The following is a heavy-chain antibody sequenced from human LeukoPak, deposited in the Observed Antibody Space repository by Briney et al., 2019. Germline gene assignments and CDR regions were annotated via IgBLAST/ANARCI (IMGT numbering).Heavy chain of an antibody. D-gene: IGHD3-22*01. J-gene: IGHJ4*02. CDR1: GDSISTSSYY. V-gene: IGHV4-39*01. CDR2: IYYSGST. CDR3: ARSYYYDYRQIDY. Sequence: SETLSLTCTVSGDSISTSSYYWGWIRQPPGKGLEWLGSIYYSGSTYYNPSLKSRVTISVDTSKNQFSLILYSVTAADTAVFYCARSYYYDYRQIDYWGQGTLVTVSS.